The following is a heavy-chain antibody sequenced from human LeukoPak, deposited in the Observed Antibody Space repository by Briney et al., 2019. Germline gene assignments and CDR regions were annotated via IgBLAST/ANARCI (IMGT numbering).Heavy chain of an antibody. CDR2: ISALTGDT. CDR1: GYNFNDFG. CDR3: AREATGRAFYP. V-gene: IGHV1-18*01. J-gene: IGHJ5*02. D-gene: IGHD1-1*01. Sequence: ASVKVSCKASGYNFNDFGVTWVRQAPGQGLEWMGWISALTGDTNYAQKFQGRVPMTTDTSTDTAYMEMRSLRSDDTAAYYCAREATGRAFYPWGQGTLVTVSS.